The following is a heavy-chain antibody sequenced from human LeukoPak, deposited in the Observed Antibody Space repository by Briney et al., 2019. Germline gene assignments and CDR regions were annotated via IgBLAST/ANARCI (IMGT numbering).Heavy chain of an antibody. CDR1: GGSFSGYY. J-gene: IGHJ4*02. V-gene: IGHV4-34*01. CDR2: INHSGST. CDR3: ARAEGGPQLLQLPQYYFDY. Sequence: SETLSLTCAVYGGSFSGYYWSWIRQPPGKGLEWIGEINHSGSTNYNPSLKSRVTISVDTSKNQFSLKLSSVTAADTAVYYCARAEGGPQLLQLPQYYFDYWGQGTLVTVSS. D-gene: IGHD5-24*01.